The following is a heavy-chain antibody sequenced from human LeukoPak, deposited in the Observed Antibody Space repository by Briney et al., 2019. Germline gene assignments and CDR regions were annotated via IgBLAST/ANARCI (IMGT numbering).Heavy chain of an antibody. CDR2: ISSSGSTI. J-gene: IGHJ5*02. D-gene: IGHD3-22*01. Sequence: QAGGSLRLSCAASGFTFSSYEMNWVRQAPGKGLEWVSYISSSGSTIYYADSVKGRFTISRDNAKNSLYLQMNSLRAEDTALYYCAKGALVVMDEKTFDPWGQGTLVTVSS. V-gene: IGHV3-48*03. CDR1: GFTFSSYE. CDR3: AKGALVVMDEKTFDP.